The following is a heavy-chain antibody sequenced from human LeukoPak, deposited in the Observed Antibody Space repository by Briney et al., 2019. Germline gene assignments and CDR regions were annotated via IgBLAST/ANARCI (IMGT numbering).Heavy chain of an antibody. D-gene: IGHD6-13*01. CDR2: INHSGST. Sequence: SETLSLTCNVSGGSIRGYYWSWIRQPPGKGLEWIGEINHSGSTNYNPSLKSPVTISVDTSKNQFSLKLSSVTAADTAVYYCARDRVGQQLVGRNYYYYYMDVWGKGTTVTISS. CDR1: GGSIRGYY. J-gene: IGHJ6*03. V-gene: IGHV4-34*01. CDR3: ARDRVGQQLVGRNYYYYYMDV.